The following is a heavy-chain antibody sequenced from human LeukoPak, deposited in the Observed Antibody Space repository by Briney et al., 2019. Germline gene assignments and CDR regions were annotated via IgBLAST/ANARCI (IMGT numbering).Heavy chain of an antibody. CDR2: INPNSGGT. CDR1: GYTLTELS. J-gene: IGHJ4*02. CDR3: ARGRNDYGDLDY. D-gene: IGHD4-17*01. Sequence: GASVKVSCKVSGYTLTELSMHWVRQAPGQGLEWMGWINPNSGGTNYAQKFQGRVTMTRDTSISTAYMELSRLTSDDTAVYYCARGRNDYGDLDYWGQGTLVTVSS. V-gene: IGHV1-2*02.